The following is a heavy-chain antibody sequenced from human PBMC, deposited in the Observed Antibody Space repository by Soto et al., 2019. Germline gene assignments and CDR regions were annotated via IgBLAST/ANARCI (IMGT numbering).Heavy chain of an antibody. V-gene: IGHV1-69*02. Sequence: SVKVSCKASGGTFSSYTISWVRQAPGQGLEWMGRIIPILGITNYAQKFQGRVTITRDKSASTAYMELSSLRSEDTAVYYCARAPNSDYWGQGTLVTVSS. CDR1: GGTFSSYT. CDR2: IIPILGIT. J-gene: IGHJ4*02. D-gene: IGHD2-8*01. CDR3: ARAPNSDY.